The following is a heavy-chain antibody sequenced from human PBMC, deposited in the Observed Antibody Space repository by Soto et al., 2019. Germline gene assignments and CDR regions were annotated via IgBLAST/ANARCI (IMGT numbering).Heavy chain of an antibody. CDR3: ARDPIGYEQPLVIFYYYGMDV. CDR1: GGTFSSYA. J-gene: IGHJ6*02. Sequence: SVKVSCKASGGTFSSYAISWVRQAPGQGLEWMGGIIPIFGTANYAQKFQGRVTITADESTSTAYMELSSLRSEDTAVYYCARDPIGYEQPLVIFYYYGMDVWGQGTTLTVSS. V-gene: IGHV1-69*13. CDR2: IIPIFGTA. D-gene: IGHD6-13*01.